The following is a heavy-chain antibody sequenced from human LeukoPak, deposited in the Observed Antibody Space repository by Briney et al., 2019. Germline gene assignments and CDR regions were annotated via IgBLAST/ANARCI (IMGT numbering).Heavy chain of an antibody. CDR3: ARVDTAMVKRYFDY. D-gene: IGHD5-18*01. J-gene: IGHJ4*02. Sequence: ASVKVSCKASGGTFSSYAISWVRQAPGQGLEWMGGIIPIFGTANYAQKFQGRVTITADKSTSTAYMELSSLRSEDTAVYYCARVDTAMVKRYFDYWGQGTLVTVSS. V-gene: IGHV1-69*06. CDR1: GGTFSSYA. CDR2: IIPIFGTA.